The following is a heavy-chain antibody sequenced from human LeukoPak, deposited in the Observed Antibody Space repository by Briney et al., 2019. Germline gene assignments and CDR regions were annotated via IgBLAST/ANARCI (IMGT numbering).Heavy chain of an antibody. J-gene: IGHJ4*02. V-gene: IGHV3-30*02. CDR3: AKDLGAYSGYDLGSDY. CDR1: GFTFSHYG. CDR2: IRYDGSNK. Sequence: PGGSLRLSCAASGFTFSHYGMHWVRQAPGKGLEWVAFIRYDGSNKYYADSVKGRFTISRDNSKNTLYLQMNSLRAEDTAVYYCAKDLGAYSGYDLGSDYWGQGTLVTVSS. D-gene: IGHD5-12*01.